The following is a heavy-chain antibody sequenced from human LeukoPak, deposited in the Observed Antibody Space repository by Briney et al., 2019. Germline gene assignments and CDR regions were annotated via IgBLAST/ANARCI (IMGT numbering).Heavy chain of an antibody. CDR1: GFTFSSFA. D-gene: IGHD6-13*01. Sequence: GGSLRLSCAASGFTFSSFAMSWVRQAPGKGLEWVSSISTSSSYTYHADSVKGRFTISRDNAKNSLFLQMNSLRAEDTAVYYCAATRGFYSSSDYWGQGTLVTVSS. CDR3: AATRGFYSSSDY. CDR2: ISTSSSYT. J-gene: IGHJ4*02. V-gene: IGHV3-21*01.